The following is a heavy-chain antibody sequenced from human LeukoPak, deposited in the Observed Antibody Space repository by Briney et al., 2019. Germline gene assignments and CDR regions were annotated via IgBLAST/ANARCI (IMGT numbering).Heavy chain of an antibody. V-gene: IGHV4-38-2*01. CDR3: ARLSYYDFWSGYYTAYFDL. J-gene: IGHJ2*01. Sequence: PSETLSLTCAVSGYSISSGYYWGWIRQPPGKGLEWIGSTYHSGSTYYNPSLKSRVTISVDTSKNQFSLKLSSVTAADTAVYYCARLSYYDFWSGYYTAYFDLWGRGTLVTVSS. CDR2: TYHSGST. CDR1: GYSISSGYY. D-gene: IGHD3-3*01.